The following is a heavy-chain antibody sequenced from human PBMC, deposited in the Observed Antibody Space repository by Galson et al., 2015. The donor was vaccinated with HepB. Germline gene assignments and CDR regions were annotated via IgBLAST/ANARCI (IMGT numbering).Heavy chain of an antibody. CDR3: ARGGGYGSGLHRNGQLVY. J-gene: IGHJ4*02. CDR1: GGSFSGYY. D-gene: IGHD3-10*01. CDR2: INHSGST. Sequence: ETLSLTCAVYGGSFSGYYWSWIRQPPGKGLEWIGEINHSGSTNYNPSLKSRVTISVDTSKNQFSLKLSSVTAADTAVYYCARGGGYGSGLHRNGQLVYWGQGTLVTVSS. V-gene: IGHV4-34*01.